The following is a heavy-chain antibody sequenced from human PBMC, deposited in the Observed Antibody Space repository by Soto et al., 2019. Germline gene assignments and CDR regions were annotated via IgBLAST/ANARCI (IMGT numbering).Heavy chain of an antibody. CDR3: AKKGTTRPWFDT. CDR2: IYYTGST. CDR1: DGSIRNGNYY. D-gene: IGHD1-1*01. J-gene: IGHJ5*02. V-gene: IGHV4-31*03. Sequence: QVQLQESGPGLVKPSQTLSLTCTVSDGSIRNGNYYWSWIRQLPGKGLEWIGNIYYTGSTSYNPSLTRRVKITIETSKSKFLLKLRSVVAADKAMYYCAKKGTTRPWFDTWGQGALVTVSS.